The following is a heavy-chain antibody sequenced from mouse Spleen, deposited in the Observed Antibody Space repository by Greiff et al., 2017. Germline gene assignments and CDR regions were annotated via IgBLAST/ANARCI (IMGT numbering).Heavy chain of an antibody. CDR2: ISSVSRTF. J-gene: IGHJ2*01. V-gene: IGHV5-17*01. Sequence: EVHLVESGGGLVKPGGSLKLSCAASEFTFSDYGMHWVRQAPEKGLEWVAYISSVSRTFYYADTVKGRFTISRDNAKNTLFLHMTSLRSEDTAMYYCARSLGNYDYFDFWGQGTTLTVSS. CDR3: ARSLGNYDYFDF. CDR1: EFTFSDYG. D-gene: IGHD2-1*01.